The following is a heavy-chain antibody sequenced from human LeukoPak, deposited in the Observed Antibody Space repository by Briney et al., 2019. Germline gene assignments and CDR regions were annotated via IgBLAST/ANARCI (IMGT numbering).Heavy chain of an antibody. V-gene: IGHV3-48*03. Sequence: GGSLRLSCAASGFTFSSYEMNWVRQAPGKGLEWVSYISSSGSTIYYADSVKGRFTISRDNSKNTLYLQMNSLRAEDTAVYYCARGVAAAMPFLYYFDYWGQGTLVTVSP. CDR2: ISSSGSTI. D-gene: IGHD2-2*01. CDR3: ARGVAAAMPFLYYFDY. CDR1: GFTFSSYE. J-gene: IGHJ4*02.